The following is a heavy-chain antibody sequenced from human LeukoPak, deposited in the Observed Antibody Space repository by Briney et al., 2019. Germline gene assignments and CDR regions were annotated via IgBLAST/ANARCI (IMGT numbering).Heavy chain of an antibody. CDR2: IYSGGST. J-gene: IGHJ4*02. V-gene: IGHV3-53*01. Sequence: GGSLRLSCAASGFTVSSNYMSWVSQAPGKGLEWVSVIYSGGSTYYADSVKGRFTISRDNSKNTLYLQMNSLRAEDTAVYYCARGDSSSWYGGFDYWGQGTLVTVSS. D-gene: IGHD6-13*01. CDR3: ARGDSSSWYGGFDY. CDR1: GFTVSSNY.